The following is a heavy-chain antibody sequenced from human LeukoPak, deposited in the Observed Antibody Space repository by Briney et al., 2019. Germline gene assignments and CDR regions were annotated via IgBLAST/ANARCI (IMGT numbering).Heavy chain of an antibody. D-gene: IGHD2-8*01. CDR3: AKDTSIGKYCTSGVCSPFDY. V-gene: IGHV3-23*01. J-gene: IGHJ4*02. Sequence: PAGGSLRLSCAASGFTFSDYAMTWVRQAPGKGLEWVSAISDSGDYTYYADSVKGRFTISRDNSKNTLYLHVNSLRAEDTAVYYCAKDTSIGKYCTSGVCSPFDYWGQGTLVTVSS. CDR2: ISDSGDYT. CDR1: GFTFSDYA.